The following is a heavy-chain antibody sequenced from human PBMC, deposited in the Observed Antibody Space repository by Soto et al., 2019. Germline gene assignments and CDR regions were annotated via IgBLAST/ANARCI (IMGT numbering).Heavy chain of an antibody. CDR2: IIPIFGTA. CDR3: AREYSYGYRWELLGY. V-gene: IGHV1-69*12. Sequence: QVQLVQSGAEVKKPGSSVKVSCKASGGTFSSYAISWVRQAPGQGLEWMGGIIPIFGTANYAQKFQGRVTSTADESTSADYMELSSLRSEDKAVYYCAREYSYGYRWELLGYWGQGTLVTVSS. CDR1: GGTFSSYA. J-gene: IGHJ4*02. D-gene: IGHD5-18*01.